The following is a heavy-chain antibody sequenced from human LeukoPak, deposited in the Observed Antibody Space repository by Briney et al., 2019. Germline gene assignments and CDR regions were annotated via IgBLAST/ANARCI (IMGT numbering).Heavy chain of an antibody. CDR2: VYHSGSI. D-gene: IGHD3-22*01. V-gene: IGHV4-38-2*02. CDR3: ARDRYYYDSSTYYSAFDI. J-gene: IGHJ3*02. CDR1: GDSLVSGHY. Sequence: SETLSLTCTVSGDSLVSGHYWGWIRQPPGQGLEWVGSVYHSGSIYYNPSLKSRVIMSVDRSKNQFSLKLSSVTAADTAVYYCARDRYYYDSSTYYSAFDIWGQGTMVTVSS.